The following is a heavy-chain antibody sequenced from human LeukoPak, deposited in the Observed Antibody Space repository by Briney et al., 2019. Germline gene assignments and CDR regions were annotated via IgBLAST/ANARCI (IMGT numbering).Heavy chain of an antibody. CDR1: GFTFSSYS. V-gene: IGHV3-21*01. D-gene: IGHD1-26*01. Sequence: KPGGSLRLSCAASGFTFSSYSMNWVRQAPGKGLEWVSSISSSSSYIYYADSVKGRFTISRDNAKNSLYLQMNSLRAEDTAVYYCAKDRIVGATTGWFDPWGQGTLVTVSS. J-gene: IGHJ5*02. CDR3: AKDRIVGATTGWFDP. CDR2: ISSSSSYI.